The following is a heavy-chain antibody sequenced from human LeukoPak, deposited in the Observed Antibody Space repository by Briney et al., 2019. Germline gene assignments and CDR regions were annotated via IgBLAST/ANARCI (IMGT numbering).Heavy chain of an antibody. Sequence: SQTLSLTCTVSGDSVNSGAYYWSWLRQPAGKEPEWIGRIYPLETTKYNPSLKSRVAISVDTSKNQFSLKLSSVTAADTAVYYCASDSSGYYYYFDYWGQGTLVTVSS. J-gene: IGHJ4*02. CDR2: IYPLETT. CDR3: ASDSSGYYYYFDY. D-gene: IGHD3-22*01. CDR1: GDSVNSGAYY. V-gene: IGHV4-61*02.